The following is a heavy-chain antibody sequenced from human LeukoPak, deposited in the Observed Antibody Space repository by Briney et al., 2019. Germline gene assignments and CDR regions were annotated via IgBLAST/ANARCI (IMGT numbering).Heavy chain of an antibody. CDR1: GGSISSYY. V-gene: IGHV4-59*01. CDR2: IYYSGST. Sequence: SETLSLTCTVSGGSISSYYWSWIRQPPGKGLEWIGYIYYSGSTNYNPSLRSRVTISVDTSKNQFSLKLSSVTAADTAVYYCARGRTRDSSGYPNYWGQGTLVTVSS. J-gene: IGHJ4*02. CDR3: ARGRTRDSSGYPNY. D-gene: IGHD3-22*01.